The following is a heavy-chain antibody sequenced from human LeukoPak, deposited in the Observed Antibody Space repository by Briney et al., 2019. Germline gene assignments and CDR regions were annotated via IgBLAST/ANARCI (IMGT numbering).Heavy chain of an antibody. Sequence: GGSLRLSCAASGFTFSSYDMSWVRQAPGKGLEWVSSITLSGGSTFYADSVKGRFTISRDNSKNTLYLQMNSLGAEDTAVYFCAKDVRNLRGYSYGRWGQGTLVTVSS. CDR1: GFTFSSYD. CDR2: ITLSGGST. CDR3: AKDVRNLRGYSYGR. J-gene: IGHJ4*02. D-gene: IGHD5-18*01. V-gene: IGHV3-23*01.